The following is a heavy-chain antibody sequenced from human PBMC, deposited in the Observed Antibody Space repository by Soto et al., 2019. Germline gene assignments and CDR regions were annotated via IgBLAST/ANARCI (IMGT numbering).Heavy chain of an antibody. CDR1: GWSFSGYY. CDR2: INHSGST. CDR3: ATCGSSGYYGSGSYSWFDP. V-gene: IGHV4-34*01. Sequence: SETLSLTCAFYGWSFSGYYWSWIRQPPGKGLEWIGEINHSGSTNYNPSLKSRVTISVDTSKNQFSLKLSSVTAADTAVYYCATCGSSGYYGSGSYSWFDPWGQGTLVTVSS. D-gene: IGHD3-10*01. J-gene: IGHJ5*02.